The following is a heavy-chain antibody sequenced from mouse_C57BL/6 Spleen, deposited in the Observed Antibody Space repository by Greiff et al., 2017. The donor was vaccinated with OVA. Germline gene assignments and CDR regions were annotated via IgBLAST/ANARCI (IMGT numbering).Heavy chain of an antibody. Sequence: EVQLQESGPGMVKPSQSLSLTCTVTGYSITSGYDWHWIRHFPGNKLEWMGYISYSGSTNSNPSPKSRISITQYTSKNHFFLKLNSVTTEDTATYYCAREGLFSGSSYGYFDVWGTGTTVTVSS. CDR1: GYSITSGYD. D-gene: IGHD1-1*01. CDR3: AREGLFSGSSYGYFDV. CDR2: ISYSGST. V-gene: IGHV3-1*01. J-gene: IGHJ1*03.